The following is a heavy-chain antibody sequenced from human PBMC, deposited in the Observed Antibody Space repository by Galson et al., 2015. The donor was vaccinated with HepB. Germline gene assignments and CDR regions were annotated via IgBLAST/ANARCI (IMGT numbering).Heavy chain of an antibody. CDR3: ARDSGQAYYGSGRHYYYYYMDV. D-gene: IGHD3-10*01. V-gene: IGHV1-18*01. CDR1: GYTLTSYG. J-gene: IGHJ6*03. Sequence: SVKVSCRASGYTLTSYGISWVRQAPGQGLEWMGWISAYNGNTNYAQKLQGRVTMTTDTSTSTAYMELRSLRSDDTAVYYCARDSGQAYYGSGRHYYYYYMDVWGKGTTVTVSS. CDR2: ISAYNGNT.